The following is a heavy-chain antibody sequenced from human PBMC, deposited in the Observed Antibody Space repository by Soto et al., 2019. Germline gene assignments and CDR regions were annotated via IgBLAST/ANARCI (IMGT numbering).Heavy chain of an antibody. CDR1: GFTFSSYA. V-gene: IGHV3-30-3*01. J-gene: IGHJ1*01. D-gene: IGHD3-22*01. CDR2: ISDDGSNK. CDR3: VGDSSGYRPEYFQH. Sequence: QVQLVESGGGVVQPGRSLRLSCAASGFTFSSYAMHLVRQAPGKGLEWVAVISDDGSNKYYADSGKGRFTISRDNSKNTLYLQMNSLRAEDTAVYYCVGDSSGYRPEYFQHWGQGTLVTVSS.